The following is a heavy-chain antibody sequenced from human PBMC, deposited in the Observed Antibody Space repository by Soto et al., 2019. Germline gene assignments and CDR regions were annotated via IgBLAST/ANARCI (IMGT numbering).Heavy chain of an antibody. CDR3: VHHGGVPYYHDF. D-gene: IGHD2-8*01. Sequence: PSETLSLTCAVSGGSLSSSSWLSWVLQPPGKTLEWLGEIFYSGSTKYNPSLNSRVTISADQSKNDFSLRLSSVTAADTAVYYCVHHGGVPYYHDFWGQGMLVTVSS. CDR2: IFYSGST. J-gene: IGHJ4*02. CDR1: GGSLSSSSW. V-gene: IGHV4-4*02.